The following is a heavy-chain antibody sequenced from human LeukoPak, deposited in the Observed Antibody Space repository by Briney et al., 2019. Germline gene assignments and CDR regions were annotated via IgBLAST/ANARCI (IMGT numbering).Heavy chain of an antibody. V-gene: IGHV3-23*01. Sequence: GGSLRLSCAASGFTFSSYAMSWVRQAPGKGLEWVSAISGSGGSTYYADSVKGRFTISRDNSKNTLYLQMNTLRAEDTAVYYCARDRSSIAVAGTYDYWGQGTLVTVSS. D-gene: IGHD6-19*01. CDR2: ISGSGGST. CDR3: ARDRSSIAVAGTYDY. CDR1: GFTFSSYA. J-gene: IGHJ4*02.